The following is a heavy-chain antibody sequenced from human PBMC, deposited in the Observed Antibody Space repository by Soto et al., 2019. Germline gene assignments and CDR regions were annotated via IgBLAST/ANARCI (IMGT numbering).Heavy chain of an antibody. CDR1: GFTFSSYS. Sequence: EVQLVESGGGLVQPGGSLRLSCAASGFTFSSYSMNWVRQAPGKGLEWVSYISSSSSTIYYADSVKGRFTISRDNAKNSLYLQMNSLRDEDTDVYYCAREGSPPWGGWSYNWFDPWGQGTLVTVSS. CDR2: ISSSSSTI. J-gene: IGHJ5*02. V-gene: IGHV3-48*02. CDR3: AREGSPPWGGWSYNWFDP. D-gene: IGHD6-19*01.